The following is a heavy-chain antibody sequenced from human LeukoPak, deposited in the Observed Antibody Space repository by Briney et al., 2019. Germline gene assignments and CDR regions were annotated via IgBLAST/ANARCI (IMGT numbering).Heavy chain of an antibody. V-gene: IGHV3-11*01. CDR2: ISSSGNTI. D-gene: IGHD3-16*02. J-gene: IGHJ3*02. CDR1: GFTFSDYY. CDR3: ARDYQAFNPFDI. Sequence: PGGSLRLSCAASGFTFSDYYMSWIRQAPGKGLEWVSYISSSGNTIYYADSVKGRFTISRDNAKNSLYLQMNSLRAEDTAVYYCARDYQAFNPFDIWGQGTMVTVSS.